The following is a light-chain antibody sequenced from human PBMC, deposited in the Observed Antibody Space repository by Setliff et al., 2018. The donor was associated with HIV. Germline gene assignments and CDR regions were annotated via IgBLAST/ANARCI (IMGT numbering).Light chain of an antibody. V-gene: IGLV2-14*01. CDR3: SSYAVSTTLV. CDR2: DVS. CDR1: SSDVGGYNY. J-gene: IGLJ3*02. Sequence: QSVLTQPASVSGSPGQSITISCTGTSSDVGGYNYVSWYQQHPGKAPKLMIYDVSNRPSGVSNRFSGSKSGNTASLTISGLQAEDEADYYCSSYAVSTTLVFGVGTKSPS.